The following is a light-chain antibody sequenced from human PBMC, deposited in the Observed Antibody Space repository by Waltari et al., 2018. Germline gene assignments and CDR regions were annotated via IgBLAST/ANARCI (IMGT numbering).Light chain of an antibody. CDR3: QQANSFPF. V-gene: IGKV1-12*01. CDR1: QGIRSW. CDR2: AAS. J-gene: IGKJ3*01. Sequence: DIQMTQSPSSVSASVGDRVTITCRASQGIRSWLAWYQQKPGKAPKLLIYAASSLQSGVPSRFSGSGSGTDFTLTISSLQPEDFATYYCQQANSFPFFGPGTKVDIK.